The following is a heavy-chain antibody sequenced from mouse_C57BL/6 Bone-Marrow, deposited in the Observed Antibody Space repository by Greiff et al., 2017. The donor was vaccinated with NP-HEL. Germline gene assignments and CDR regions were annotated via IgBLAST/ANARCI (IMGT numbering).Heavy chain of an antibody. CDR2: GQGLEWIG. V-gene: IGHV1-87*01. Sequence: VKLMESGPELARPWASVKISCQAFYTFSRRVHFAIRDTNYWMQWVKQRPGQGLEWIGAIYPGNGDTSYNQKFKGKATFTADKSASTAYMQLSSLTSEDSAVYYCAWGGTGNWFAYWGQGTLVTVSA. CDR3: SEDSAVYYCAWGGTGNWFAY. CDR1: YTFSRRVH. D-gene: IGHD4-1*01. J-gene: IGHJ3*01.